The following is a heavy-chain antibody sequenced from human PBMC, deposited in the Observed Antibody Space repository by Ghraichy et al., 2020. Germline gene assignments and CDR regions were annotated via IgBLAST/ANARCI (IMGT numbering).Heavy chain of an antibody. CDR3: ARDRHDGSGSYYKLGWFDP. CDR2: IYYSGST. D-gene: IGHD3-10*01. V-gene: IGHV4-59*01. J-gene: IGHJ5*02. Sequence: SETLSLTCTVSGGSISSYYWSWIRQPPGKGLEWIGYIYYSGSTNYNPSLKSRVTISVDTSKNQFSLKLSSVTAADTAVYYCARDRHDGSGSYYKLGWFDPWGQGTLVTVSS. CDR1: GGSISSYY.